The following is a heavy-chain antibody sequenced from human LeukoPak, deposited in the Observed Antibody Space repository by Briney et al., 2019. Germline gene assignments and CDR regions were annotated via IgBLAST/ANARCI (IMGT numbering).Heavy chain of an antibody. Sequence: PSETLSLTCTVSGGSISGYYWTWIRQHPGKGLEWIGYIYYSGSTYYNPSLKSRVTISVDTSKNQFFLKLSSVTAADTAVYYCARDGYSSSRAFDIWGQGTMVTVSS. CDR1: GGSISGYY. J-gene: IGHJ3*02. CDR3: ARDGYSSSRAFDI. D-gene: IGHD5-12*01. V-gene: IGHV4-31*03. CDR2: IYYSGST.